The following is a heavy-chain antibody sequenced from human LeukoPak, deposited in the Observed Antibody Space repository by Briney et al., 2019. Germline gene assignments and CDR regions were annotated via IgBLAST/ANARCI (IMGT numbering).Heavy chain of an antibody. CDR3: ARGNYYGSGSYYGSNWFDP. D-gene: IGHD3-10*01. V-gene: IGHV3-48*03. J-gene: IGHJ5*02. Sequence: PGGSLRLSCAASGFTFSSYEMNWVRQAPGKGLEWVSYISSSGSTIYYADSVKGRFTISRDNAKNSLYLQMNSLRAEDTAVYYCARGNYYGSGSYYGSNWFDPWGQGTLVTVSS. CDR2: ISSSGSTI. CDR1: GFTFSSYE.